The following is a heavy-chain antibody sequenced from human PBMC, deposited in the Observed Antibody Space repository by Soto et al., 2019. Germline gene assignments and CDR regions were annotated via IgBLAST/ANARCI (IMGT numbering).Heavy chain of an antibody. V-gene: IGHV3-30*18. D-gene: IGHD3-22*01. Sequence: LRLSCEASGCPFSIYGINWFRQATGKGLEWVAVISYDGSNKYYADSVKGRFTISRDNSKNTLYLQMNSLRAEDTAVYYCAKDSDDRSGYYLSNNYYYRMDVWGQGTAVTLSS. J-gene: IGHJ6*01. CDR2: ISYDGSNK. CDR3: AKDSDDRSGYYLSNNYYYRMDV. CDR1: GCPFSIYG.